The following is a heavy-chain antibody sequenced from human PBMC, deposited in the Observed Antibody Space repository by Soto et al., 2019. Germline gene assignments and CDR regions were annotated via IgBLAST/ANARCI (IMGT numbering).Heavy chain of an antibody. Sequence: PSETLSLICTVSGGSINSYYWSWIRQPPGKGLEWIGYIYYSGSTNYNPSLKSRVTISVDTSKNQFSLKLSSVTAADTAVYYCARGYCSSTICYIWDNWFDPWGQGTLVTVSS. CDR3: ARGYCSSTICYIWDNWFDP. CDR1: GGSINSYY. CDR2: IYYSGST. V-gene: IGHV4-59*01. J-gene: IGHJ5*02. D-gene: IGHD2-2*02.